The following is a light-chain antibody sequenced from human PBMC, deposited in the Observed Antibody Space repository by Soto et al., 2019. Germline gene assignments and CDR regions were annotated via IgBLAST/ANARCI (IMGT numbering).Light chain of an antibody. V-gene: IGLV2-8*01. CDR2: EVI. CDR1: SSDVGGYNY. J-gene: IGLJ2*01. Sequence: QSVLTQPPSASGSPGQSVTISCTGTSSDVGGYNYVSWYQQHPGKAPKLMIYEVIKRPSGVPGRFSGSKSGNTASLTVSGLQAEDEADYYCSSYAGSNNLLFGGGTKVTVL. CDR3: SSYAGSNNLL.